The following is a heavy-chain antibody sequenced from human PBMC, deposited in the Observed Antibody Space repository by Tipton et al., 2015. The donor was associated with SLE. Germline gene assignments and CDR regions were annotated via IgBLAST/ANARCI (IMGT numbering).Heavy chain of an antibody. CDR2: VYFDGRT. Sequence: TLSLTCNVSGGAISSGGYYWSWIRLHPGKGLAWIGAVYFDGRTYYNPSLQRRVTISVDTSKNRFSLRLTSVTAADTAVYFCARSPVDYWNGYSAWGQGTLVAVSS. J-gene: IGHJ4*02. CDR3: ARSPVDYWNGYSA. V-gene: IGHV4-31*03. CDR1: GGAISSGGYY. D-gene: IGHD3-3*01.